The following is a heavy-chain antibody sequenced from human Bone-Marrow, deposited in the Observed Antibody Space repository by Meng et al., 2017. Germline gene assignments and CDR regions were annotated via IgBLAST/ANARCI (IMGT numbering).Heavy chain of an antibody. D-gene: IGHD3-22*01. J-gene: IGHJ3*02. CDR2: FDPEDGET. CDR1: GYTLTELS. CDR3: ATADPTLPNYYDSRSAFDI. V-gene: IGHV1-24*01. Sequence: ASVKVSCKVSGYTLTELSMHWVRQAPGKGLEWMGGFDPEDGETIYAQKFQGRVTMTEDTSTDTAYMELSILRSEDKAVYYCATADPTLPNYYDSRSAFDIWGQGTMVTVSS.